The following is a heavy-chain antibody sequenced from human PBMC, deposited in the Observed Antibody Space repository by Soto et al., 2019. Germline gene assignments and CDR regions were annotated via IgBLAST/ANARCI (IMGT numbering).Heavy chain of an antibody. V-gene: IGHV3-21*01. J-gene: IGHJ4*02. Sequence: PGGSLRLSCAASGFTFSSYAMSWVRQAPGKGLEWVSAISGSSSYIYYADSVKGRFTISRDNAKNSLYLQMNSLRAEDTAVYYCASRVGYQRRYWGQGTLVTVSS. CDR1: GFTFSSYA. D-gene: IGHD6-13*01. CDR3: ASRVGYQRRY. CDR2: ISGSSSYI.